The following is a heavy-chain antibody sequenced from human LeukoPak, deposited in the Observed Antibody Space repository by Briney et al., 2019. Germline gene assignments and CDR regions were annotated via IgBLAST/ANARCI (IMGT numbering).Heavy chain of an antibody. V-gene: IGHV3-33*01. Sequence: PGGSLRLSCAASGFTFSSQGMHWVRQAPGKGLEWVALIWYDGSKTYYADSVKGRFTISRDNSKNTLYLQMNSLRAEDTAVYYCASTSGYSGYDYNDHWGQGTLVTVSS. CDR3: ASTSGYSGYDYNDH. CDR1: GFTFSSQG. CDR2: IWYDGSKT. D-gene: IGHD5-12*01. J-gene: IGHJ4*02.